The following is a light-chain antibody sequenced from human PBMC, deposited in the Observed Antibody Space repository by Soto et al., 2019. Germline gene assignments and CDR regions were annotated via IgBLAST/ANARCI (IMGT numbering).Light chain of an antibody. J-gene: IGKJ2*01. V-gene: IGKV1-9*01. CDR3: QQLNDRPFS. CDR2: AAS. Sequence: RSASVGDRVTISCRASQGNNSFVAWYQQKSGKAPKLLIYAASTLQSGVPSRFSGSGSGTDFTLTISSLQPEDFATYYCQQLNDRPFSFRQGTKVDIK. CDR1: QGNNSF.